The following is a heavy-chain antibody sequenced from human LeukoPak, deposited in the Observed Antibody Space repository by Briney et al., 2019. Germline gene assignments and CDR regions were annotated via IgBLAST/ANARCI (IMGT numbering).Heavy chain of an antibody. V-gene: IGHV3-7*01. J-gene: IGHJ5*02. D-gene: IGHD6-19*01. CDR1: GFTFSQYW. CDR2: IKHDGSEKQDGSEK. Sequence: GGSLRLSCAASGFTFSQYWMSWVRQAPGKGLEWVANIKHDGSEKQDGSEKNYVDSVKGRFTISRDNAKNSLYLQMNSLRAEDTAVYYCASGAVAGTFGDWFDPWGQGTLVTVSS. CDR3: ASGAVAGTFGDWFDP.